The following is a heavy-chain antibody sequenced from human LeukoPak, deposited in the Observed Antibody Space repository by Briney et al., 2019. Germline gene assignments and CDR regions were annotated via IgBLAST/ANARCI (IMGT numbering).Heavy chain of an antibody. V-gene: IGHV4-34*01. CDR1: GGSFSGYY. D-gene: IGHD3-10*01. CDR2: IYSSGST. Sequence: SETLSLTCAVYGGSFSGYYWSWIRQPPGKTLEWIGSIYSSGSTYYNSSLKSRVIILIDTAKNHFSLNLSSVTAADTAVYHCARSDGYGLVGIWGQGTMVTVSS. CDR3: ARSDGYGLVGI. J-gene: IGHJ3*02.